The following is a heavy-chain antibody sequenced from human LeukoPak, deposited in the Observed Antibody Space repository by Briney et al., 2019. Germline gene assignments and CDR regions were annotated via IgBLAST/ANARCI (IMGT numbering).Heavy chain of an antibody. Sequence: SETLSLTCIVSGDSISSSSYYWGWIRQSPGKGLEWIGSIYYSGSTYYNPSLKSRVTISVDTSKNQFSLKLSSVTAADTAVYYCARRSVAYSYDSSGYSPVYYFDYWGQGTLVTVSS. CDR2: IYYSGST. CDR3: ARRSVAYSYDSSGYSPVYYFDY. CDR1: GDSISSSSYY. J-gene: IGHJ4*02. D-gene: IGHD3-22*01. V-gene: IGHV4-39*01.